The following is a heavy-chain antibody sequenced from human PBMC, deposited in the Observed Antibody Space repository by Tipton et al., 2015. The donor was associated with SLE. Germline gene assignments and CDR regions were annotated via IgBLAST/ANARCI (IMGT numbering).Heavy chain of an antibody. CDR3: AREIIVVTADYYYGMDV. V-gene: IGHV3-48*01. J-gene: IGHJ6*02. Sequence: GSLRLSCAASGFTFSSYSMNWVRQAPGKGLEWVSYISSSSSTIYYADSVKGRFTISRDNAKNSLYLQMNSLRAEDTAVYYCAREIIVVTADYYYGMDVWGQGTTVTVSS. CDR1: GFTFSSYS. CDR2: ISSSSSTI. D-gene: IGHD3-22*01.